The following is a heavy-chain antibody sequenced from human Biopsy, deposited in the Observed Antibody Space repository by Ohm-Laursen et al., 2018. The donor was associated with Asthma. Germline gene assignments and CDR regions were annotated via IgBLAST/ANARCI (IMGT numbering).Heavy chain of an antibody. V-gene: IGHV3-23*01. J-gene: IGHJ4*02. Sequence: SLRLSCSASGFTFSSSAMSWVRQAPGKGLERVSAITGSGGTTYYADSVRGRFTISRDNSKSTLLLQMDSLSAEDTAVYYCAKDFRGIAVAGDRGFDYWGQGTLVIVSS. D-gene: IGHD6-19*01. CDR3: AKDFRGIAVAGDRGFDY. CDR2: ITGSGGTT. CDR1: GFTFSSSA.